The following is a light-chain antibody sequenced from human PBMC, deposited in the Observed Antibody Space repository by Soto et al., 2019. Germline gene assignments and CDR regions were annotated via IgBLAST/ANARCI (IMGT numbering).Light chain of an antibody. Sequence: EDVLTQSPGTLSLSPGERATLSCRASQSVSSTYLAWYQQRPGQAPRLLIYGASTRATDIPDRISGSGSGTDFTLTVSRLEPEDFAVYYCQQYGSSPPLTFGGGTKV. CDR2: GAS. V-gene: IGKV3-20*01. CDR1: QSVSSTY. J-gene: IGKJ4*01. CDR3: QQYGSSPPLT.